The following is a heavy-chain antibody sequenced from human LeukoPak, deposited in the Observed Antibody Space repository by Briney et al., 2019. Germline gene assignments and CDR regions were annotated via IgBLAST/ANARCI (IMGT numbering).Heavy chain of an antibody. D-gene: IGHD4-23*01. J-gene: IGHJ3*02. CDR3: ARDFYGGAPLDI. V-gene: IGHV1-69*13. Sequence: ASVKVSCKASGGTFSSYAISWVRQAPGQGLEWMGGIIPIFGTANYAQKFQGRVTITADESTSTAYMELSSLRSEDTAVYYCARDFYGGAPLDIWGQGTIVTVSS. CDR1: GGTFSSYA. CDR2: IIPIFGTA.